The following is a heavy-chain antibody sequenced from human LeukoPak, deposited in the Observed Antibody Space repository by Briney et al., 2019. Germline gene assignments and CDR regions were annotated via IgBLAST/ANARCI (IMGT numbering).Heavy chain of an antibody. CDR2: IYTSGST. V-gene: IGHV4-4*07. J-gene: IGHJ5*02. CDR1: GGSISSYY. CDR3: ARQADYDILTGFNGVFDP. D-gene: IGHD3-9*01. Sequence: AETLSLTCTVSGGSISSYYWSLIQQPAGKVLECIGRIYTSGSTNYNPSLKSRVTMSVDTSKNQFSLELSSVTAADTAVYYCARQADYDILTGFNGVFDPWGQGTLVTVSS.